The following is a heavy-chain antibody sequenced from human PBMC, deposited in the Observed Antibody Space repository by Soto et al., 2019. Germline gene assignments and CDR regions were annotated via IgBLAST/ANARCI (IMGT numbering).Heavy chain of an antibody. CDR1: GSIFNNYW. V-gene: IGHV3-7*01. D-gene: IGHD3-22*01. CDR3: ARDAYYDESSGYFDY. J-gene: IGHJ4*02. CDR2: IKQDGSEK. Sequence: EVQLVESGGGLVQPGGSLRLSCAASGSIFNNYWMTWVRQAPGKGLEWVANIKQDGSEKYYVDSVKGRFTISRDNAKNSLYLQMNSLRADDTAVYYCARDAYYDESSGYFDYWGQGTLVTVSS.